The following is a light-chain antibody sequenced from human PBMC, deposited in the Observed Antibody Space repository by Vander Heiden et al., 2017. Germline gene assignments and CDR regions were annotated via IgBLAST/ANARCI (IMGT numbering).Light chain of an antibody. Sequence: QSVLTQPPSLSAAPGQPVPISCTGSCSNIGDAYDVHWYQQLQETAPKLLIYRNRNRPSGVPDRFSGSKSGTAASVAITGLQAEDEADYYYQSYDSSLSGSVFGGGTKLTVL. CDR2: RNR. J-gene: IGLJ2*01. V-gene: IGLV1-40*01. CDR1: CSNIGDAYD. CDR3: QSYDSSLSGSV.